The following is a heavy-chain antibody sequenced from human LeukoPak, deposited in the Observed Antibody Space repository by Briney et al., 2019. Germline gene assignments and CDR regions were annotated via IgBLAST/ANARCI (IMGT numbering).Heavy chain of an antibody. CDR1: GYTFTSYD. V-gene: IGHV1-8*03. Sequence: GASVKVSCKASGYTFTSYDINWVRQATGQGLEWMGWMNPNSGNTGYAQKFQGRVTITRNTSISTAYMELSSLRSEDTAVYYCAIALAYTGSYPYYFDYWGRGTLVTVSS. J-gene: IGHJ4*02. D-gene: IGHD1-26*01. CDR3: AIALAYTGSYPYYFDY. CDR2: MNPNSGNT.